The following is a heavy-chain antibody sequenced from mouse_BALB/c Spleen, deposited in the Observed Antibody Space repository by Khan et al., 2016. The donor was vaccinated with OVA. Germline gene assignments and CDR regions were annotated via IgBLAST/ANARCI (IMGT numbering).Heavy chain of an antibody. Sequence: EVELVESGGGLVQTGGSRKLSCAASGFTFSGFGMHWVRQTPEKGLEWVAYISDGSNTIYYAATVKGRFTISRDNPKNNLFLQMTSLRSEDTAMYYCARTGYYYFDYWGQGTTLTVSS. J-gene: IGHJ2*01. CDR2: ISDGSNTI. CDR3: ARTGYYYFDY. D-gene: IGHD2-3*01. V-gene: IGHV5-17*02. CDR1: GFTFSGFG.